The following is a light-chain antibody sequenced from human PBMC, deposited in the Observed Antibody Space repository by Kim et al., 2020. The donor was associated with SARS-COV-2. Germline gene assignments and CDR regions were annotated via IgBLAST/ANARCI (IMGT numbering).Light chain of an antibody. Sequence: RVTISCSGSRSNIVSNYVYWYQQLPGTAPKLLIYRNNQRPSGVPDRFSGSKSGTSASLAISGLRSEDEADYYCAAWDDSLSGPNWVFGGGTQLTVL. CDR1: RSNIVSNY. J-gene: IGLJ3*02. CDR3: AAWDDSLSGPNWV. CDR2: RNN. V-gene: IGLV1-47*01.